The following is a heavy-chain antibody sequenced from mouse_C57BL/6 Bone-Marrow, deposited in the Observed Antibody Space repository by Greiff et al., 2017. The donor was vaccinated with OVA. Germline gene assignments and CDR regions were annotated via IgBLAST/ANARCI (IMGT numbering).Heavy chain of an antibody. CDR3: ASSRRGYYYAMDY. CDR1: GYSITSDY. V-gene: IGHV3-8*01. Sequence: VQLQQSGPGLAKPSQTLSLTCSVTGYSITSDYWNWIRKFPGNKLEYMGYISYSGSTYYNPSLKSRISITRDTSKNQYYLQLNSVTTEDTATYYGASSRRGYYYAMDYWGQGTSVTVSS. J-gene: IGHJ4*01. CDR2: ISYSGST.